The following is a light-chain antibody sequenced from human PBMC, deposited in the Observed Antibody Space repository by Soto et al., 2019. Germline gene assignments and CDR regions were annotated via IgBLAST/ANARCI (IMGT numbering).Light chain of an antibody. CDR2: DVS. CDR3: SSYTTSSTSV. V-gene: IGLV2-14*03. J-gene: IGLJ1*01. Sequence: QSVLTQPASVSGSPGQSITISCTGTSSDVGGYNYVSWYQHHPGKAPKLIIYDVSHRPSGVSNRFSGSRSDNTASLTISGLQAEDEADYYCSSYTTSSTSVFGTGTKVTVL. CDR1: SSDVGGYNY.